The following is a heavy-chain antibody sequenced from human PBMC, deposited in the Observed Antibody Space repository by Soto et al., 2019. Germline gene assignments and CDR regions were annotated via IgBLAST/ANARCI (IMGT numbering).Heavy chain of an antibody. CDR3: MRLYSRSSLPDY. D-gene: IGHD6-6*01. J-gene: IGHJ4*02. V-gene: IGHV5-51*01. CDR1: GYSFTSYW. CDR2: IYPGDSDT. Sequence: PGESLKISCKGSGYSFTSYWIGWVRQMPGKGLEWMGIIYPGDSDTRYSPSFQGQVPISADKSISNAYLQWSSLKASDTATYYCMRLYSRSSLPDYWGQGTRVIASS.